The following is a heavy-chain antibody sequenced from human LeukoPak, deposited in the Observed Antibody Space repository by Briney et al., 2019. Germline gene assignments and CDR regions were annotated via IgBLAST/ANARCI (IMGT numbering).Heavy chain of an antibody. D-gene: IGHD2-15*01. Sequence: SETLSLTCTVSGGSISGYYWRWIRQPPGKGLEWVGYIHYSGSTDSNPSLKSRVTISVDTSKNQFSLKLSSVTAADTAVYYCARHYCSADKCYYFDYWGQGTLVTVSS. CDR1: GGSISGYY. CDR3: ARHYCSADKCYYFDY. V-gene: IGHV4-59*08. J-gene: IGHJ4*02. CDR2: IHYSGST.